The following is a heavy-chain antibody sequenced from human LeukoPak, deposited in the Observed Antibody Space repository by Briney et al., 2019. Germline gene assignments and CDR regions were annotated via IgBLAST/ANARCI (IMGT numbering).Heavy chain of an antibody. Sequence: GGSLRLSCAASGFTFSDFPMIWVRQAPGKGLEWVSTIFPSSVEIHYAGSVKGRFTISRDNSRSTLSLQMDSLRAEDTATYYCATYRQIQVPFEFWGQGTLVTVSS. CDR2: IFPSSVEI. CDR1: GFTFSDFP. CDR3: ATYRQIQVPFEF. J-gene: IGHJ4*02. V-gene: IGHV3-23*01. D-gene: IGHD5-18*01.